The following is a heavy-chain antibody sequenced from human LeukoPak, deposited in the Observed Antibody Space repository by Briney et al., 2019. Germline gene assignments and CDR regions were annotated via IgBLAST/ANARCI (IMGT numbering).Heavy chain of an antibody. Sequence: GGSLRLSCAASGFTFSSYAMSWVRQAPGKGLEWVSAISGSGGSTYYADSVKGRFTISRDNSKNTLYLQLNSLRAEDTAVYYCAKDGVGIAAAGTFDYWGQGTLVTVSS. D-gene: IGHD6-13*01. CDR2: ISGSGGST. CDR3: AKDGVGIAAAGTFDY. CDR1: GFTFSSYA. J-gene: IGHJ4*02. V-gene: IGHV3-23*01.